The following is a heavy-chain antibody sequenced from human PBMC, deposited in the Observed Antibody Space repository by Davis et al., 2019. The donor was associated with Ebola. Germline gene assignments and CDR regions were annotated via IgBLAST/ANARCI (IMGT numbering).Heavy chain of an antibody. D-gene: IGHD2-21*01. CDR3: TRDAGIGVAATLDY. J-gene: IGHJ4*02. CDR1: GFTFSGSA. CDR2: IRSKANSYAT. V-gene: IGHV3-73*01. Sequence: GESLKIPCAASGFTFSGSAMHWVRQASGKGLEWVGRIRSKANSYATAYAASVKGRFTISRDDSKSIAYLQMNSLKTEDTAVYYCTRDAGIGVAATLDYWGQGTLVTVSS.